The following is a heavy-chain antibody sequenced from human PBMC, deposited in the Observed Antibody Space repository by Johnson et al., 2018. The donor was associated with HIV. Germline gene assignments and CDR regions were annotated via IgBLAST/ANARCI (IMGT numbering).Heavy chain of an antibody. V-gene: IGHV3-48*03. CDR3: ARDGGETVVGSGAFDI. CDR2: ISSSGSTI. Sequence: EQLVESGGGVVQPGRSLKLSCAASGFTFDDYAMHWVRQTPGKGLEWVSYISSSGSTIYYADSVKGRFTISRDNAKNSLYLQMNSLRAEATAVYSCARDGGETVVGSGAFDIWGQGTMVTVSS. D-gene: IGHD4-23*01. J-gene: IGHJ3*02. CDR1: GFTFDDYA.